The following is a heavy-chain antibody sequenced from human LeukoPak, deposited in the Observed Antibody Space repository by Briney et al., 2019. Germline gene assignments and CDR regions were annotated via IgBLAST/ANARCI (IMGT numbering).Heavy chain of an antibody. J-gene: IGHJ5*02. Sequence: GGSLRLSCAASGFTFSSYAMSWVRQAPGKGLEWVSAISGSGGSTYYADSVKGRFTISRDNSKNTLYLQMDCLRAEDTAVYYCAKIPRYYDSSGYSPWGQGTLVTVSS. CDR1: GFTFSSYA. CDR3: AKIPRYYDSSGYSP. CDR2: ISGSGGST. V-gene: IGHV3-23*01. D-gene: IGHD3-22*01.